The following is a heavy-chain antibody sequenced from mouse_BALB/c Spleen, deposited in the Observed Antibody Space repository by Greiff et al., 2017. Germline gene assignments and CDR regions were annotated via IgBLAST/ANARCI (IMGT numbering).Heavy chain of an antibody. CDR1: GFTFSDYY. CDR3: ARDGGTEYFDY. V-gene: IGHV5-4*02. D-gene: IGHD4-1*01. CDR2: ISDGGSYT. Sequence: EVKLVESGGGLVKPGGSLKLSCAASGFTFSDYYMYWVRQTPEKRLEWVATISDGGSYTYYPDSVKGRFTISRDNAKNNLYLQMSSLKSEDTAMYYCARDGGTEYFDYWGQGTTLTVSS. J-gene: IGHJ2*01.